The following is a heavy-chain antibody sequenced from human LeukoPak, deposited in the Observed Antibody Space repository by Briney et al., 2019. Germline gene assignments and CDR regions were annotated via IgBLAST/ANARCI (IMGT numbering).Heavy chain of an antibody. V-gene: IGHV4-30-4*01. Sequence: SETLSLTCTVSGGSISSGDYYWSWIRQPPGKGLEWIGYIYYSGSTYYNPSLKSRVTISVDTSKNQFSLKLSSVTAADTAVYYCARDLDSGRGNDYWGRGTLVTVSS. D-gene: IGHD5-12*01. CDR3: ARDLDSGRGNDY. J-gene: IGHJ4*02. CDR1: GGSISSGDYY. CDR2: IYYSGST.